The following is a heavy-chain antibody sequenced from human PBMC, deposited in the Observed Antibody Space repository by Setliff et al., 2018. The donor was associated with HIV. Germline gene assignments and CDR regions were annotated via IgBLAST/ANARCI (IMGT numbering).Heavy chain of an antibody. CDR2: IYTSGST. CDR1: GGSISSGSYY. J-gene: IGHJ6*03. CDR3: ARDKADGDYYYYYYMDV. Sequence: SETLSLTCTVSGGSISSGSYYWRWIRQPAGKGLEWIGHIYTSGSTNYNPSLKSRVTISVDTSKNQFSLKLSSVTAADTAVYYCARDKADGDYYYYYYMDVWGKGTTVTVSS. V-gene: IGHV4-61*09. D-gene: IGHD4-17*01.